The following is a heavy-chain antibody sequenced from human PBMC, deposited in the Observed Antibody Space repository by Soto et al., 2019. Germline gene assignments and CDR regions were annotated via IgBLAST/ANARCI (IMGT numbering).Heavy chain of an antibody. CDR3: ARDDAMYYYDSSGYYGPFDI. Sequence: SETLSLTCTVSGGSISSGGYYWSWIRQHPGKGLEWIGYIYYSGSTYYNPSLKSRVTISVDTSKNQFSLKLSSVTAADTAVYSCARDDAMYYYDSSGYYGPFDIWGQGTMVTVSS. D-gene: IGHD3-22*01. J-gene: IGHJ3*02. CDR2: IYYSGST. V-gene: IGHV4-31*03. CDR1: GGSISSGGYY.